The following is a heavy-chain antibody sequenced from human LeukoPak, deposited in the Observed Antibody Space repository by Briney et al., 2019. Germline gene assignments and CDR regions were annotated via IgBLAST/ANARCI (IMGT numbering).Heavy chain of an antibody. Sequence: GGSLRLSCAASGFTFSSYWMSWVRQAPGKGLEWVANIKQDGSEKYYVDSVKGRFTISRDNAKNSLYLQMNSLRAEDTAAYYCARDGGYDYVWGSYRYGGYFDYWGQGTLVTVSS. D-gene: IGHD3-16*02. V-gene: IGHV3-7*03. CDR1: GFTFSSYW. CDR2: IKQDGSEK. CDR3: ARDGGYDYVWGSYRYGGYFDY. J-gene: IGHJ4*02.